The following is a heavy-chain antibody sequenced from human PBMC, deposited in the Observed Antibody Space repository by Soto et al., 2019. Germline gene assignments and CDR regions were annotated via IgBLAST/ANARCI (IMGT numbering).Heavy chain of an antibody. CDR1: GFSLTTRGVD. J-gene: IGHJ5*02. CDR2: IYWDDDK. D-gene: IGHD3-16*01. V-gene: IGHV2-5*02. Sequence: QITLKESGPTLVKPTQTLTLTCTFCGFSLTTRGVDVRWIRQPPGKALECLALIYWDDDKRYSPSLQSRLSITKDTSKNQVVLTMTNVDPVDTATYYCAHIPNYYQYDWFDTWGQGTLVSVSS. CDR3: AHIPNYYQYDWFDT.